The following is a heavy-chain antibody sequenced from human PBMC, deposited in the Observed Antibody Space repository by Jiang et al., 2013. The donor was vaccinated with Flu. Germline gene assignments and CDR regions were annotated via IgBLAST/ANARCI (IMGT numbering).Heavy chain of an antibody. J-gene: IGHJ4*02. V-gene: IGHV4-59*01. CDR2: VFYSGST. D-gene: IGHD3-3*02. Sequence: GSGLVKPSETLSLTCSVSGGSLTPNYWNWIRQPPGKGLEWIAYVFYSGSTNYNPSLKSRVTISLDTSKNQFSLKLSSVTAADTAVYYCARKVLASHHYFDYWGQGTLVTVSS. CDR1: GGSLTPNY. CDR3: ARKVLASHHYFDY.